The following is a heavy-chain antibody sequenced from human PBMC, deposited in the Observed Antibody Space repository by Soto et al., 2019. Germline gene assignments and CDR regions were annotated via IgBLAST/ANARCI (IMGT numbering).Heavy chain of an antibody. CDR1: GYSFTSYW. J-gene: IGHJ5*01. CDR3: ARTQEPNYDFWSGYYANWFDP. D-gene: IGHD3-3*01. V-gene: IGHV5-51*01. Sequence: GEFLKISCKGPGYSFTSYWIGWVRQMPGKGLEWMGSIYPGDSDTRYSPSFQGQVTISADKSISTAYLQWSSLKASDTAMYYCARTQEPNYDFWSGYYANWFDPWGQGTLVTVSS. CDR2: IYPGDSDT.